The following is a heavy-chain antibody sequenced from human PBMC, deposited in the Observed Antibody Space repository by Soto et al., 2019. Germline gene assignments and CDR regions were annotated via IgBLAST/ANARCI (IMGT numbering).Heavy chain of an antibody. D-gene: IGHD6-13*01. CDR1: GGSISSYY. J-gene: IGHJ5*02. CDR2: IYYSGST. CDR3: ARQGGIAAQHRRPHIDP. V-gene: IGHV4-59*08. Sequence: SETLSLTCTVSGGSISSYYWSWIRQPPGKGLEWIGYIYYSGSTNYNPSLKSRVTISVDTSKNQFSLKLSSVTAADTAVYYCARQGGIAAQHRRPHIDPWGQGTLVTVSS.